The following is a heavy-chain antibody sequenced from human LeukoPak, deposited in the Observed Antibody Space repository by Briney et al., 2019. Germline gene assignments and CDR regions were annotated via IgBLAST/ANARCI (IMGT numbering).Heavy chain of an antibody. D-gene: IGHD1-7*01. V-gene: IGHV3-23*01. Sequence: GGSLRLSCAASGFTFSANPMSWVRQAPGKGLEWVSSISGNGDYTYYADSVKGRLAISRDNSKNTLYVQVNSLRAEDTAVYYCAKGAATKPFDCWGQGTLVTVSS. CDR1: GFTFSANP. J-gene: IGHJ4*02. CDR3: AKGAATKPFDC. CDR2: ISGNGDYT.